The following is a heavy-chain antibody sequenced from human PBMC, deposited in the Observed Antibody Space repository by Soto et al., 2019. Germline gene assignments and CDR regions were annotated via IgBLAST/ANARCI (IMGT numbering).Heavy chain of an antibody. CDR2: IYYSGST. J-gene: IGHJ5*02. V-gene: IGHV4-39*01. CDR3: ARRQGYSSGWYDP. Sequence: QLQLQESGPGLVKPSETLSLTCTVSGGSISSSSYYWGWIRQPPGKGLEWIGSIYYSGSTYYNPSLKSRVTISVDTPKNQFSLKLSSVTAADTAVYYCARRQGYSSGWYDPWGQGTLVTVSS. D-gene: IGHD6-19*01. CDR1: GGSISSSSYY.